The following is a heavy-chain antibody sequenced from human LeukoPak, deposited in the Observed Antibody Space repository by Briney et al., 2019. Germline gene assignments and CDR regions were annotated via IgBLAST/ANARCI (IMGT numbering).Heavy chain of an antibody. CDR3: ARQQSYYDSSGRTDY. D-gene: IGHD3-22*01. CDR2: IYYSGST. J-gene: IGHJ4*02. Sequence: WIRQPPGKGLEWIGSIYYSGSTYYNPSLKSRVTISVDTSKNQFSLKLSSVTAADTAVYYCARQQSYYDSSGRTDYWGQGTLVTVSS. V-gene: IGHV4-39*01.